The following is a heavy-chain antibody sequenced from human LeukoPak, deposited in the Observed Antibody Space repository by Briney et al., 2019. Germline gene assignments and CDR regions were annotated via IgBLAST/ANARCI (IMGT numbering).Heavy chain of an antibody. Sequence: GGSLRLSCAASGFTFSSYWMSWVRQAPGKGLEWVANIKQDGSEKYYVDSVKGRFTISRDNAKNSLYLQMNSLRAEDTALYYCARERDRPWELLFSRYYFDYWGQGTLVTVSS. V-gene: IGHV3-7*03. J-gene: IGHJ4*02. CDR1: GFTFSSYW. CDR3: ARERDRPWELLFSRYYFDY. CDR2: IKQDGSEK. D-gene: IGHD1-26*01.